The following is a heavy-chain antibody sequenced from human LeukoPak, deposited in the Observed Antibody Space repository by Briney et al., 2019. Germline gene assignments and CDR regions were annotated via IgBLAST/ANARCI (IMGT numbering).Heavy chain of an antibody. CDR3: AGRPYYYGSGSYYPYYYYGMDV. D-gene: IGHD3-10*01. CDR2: MNPNSGNT. V-gene: IGHV1-8*03. CDR1: GYTFTSYD. J-gene: IGHJ6*02. Sequence: GASVKVSCKASGYTFTSYDINWVRQATGQGLEWMGWMNPNSGNTGYAQKFQGRVTITRNTSISTAYMELSSLRSEDTAVYYCAGRPYYYGSGSYYPYYYYGMDVWGQGTTVTVSS.